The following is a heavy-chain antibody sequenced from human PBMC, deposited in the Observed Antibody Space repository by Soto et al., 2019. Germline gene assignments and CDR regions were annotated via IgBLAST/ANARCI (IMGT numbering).Heavy chain of an antibody. D-gene: IGHD6-19*01. Sequence: GESLKISCQASGYSFTTYWIGWVRQMPGKGLEWLGIIYPIDSVTSYSPSFQGQVTISADKSISTTHLQWRSLKASDTAMYYCARHEYNSGWRYFDYWGQGTLVTVSS. J-gene: IGHJ4*02. V-gene: IGHV5-51*01. CDR1: GYSFTTYW. CDR2: IYPIDSVT. CDR3: ARHEYNSGWRYFDY.